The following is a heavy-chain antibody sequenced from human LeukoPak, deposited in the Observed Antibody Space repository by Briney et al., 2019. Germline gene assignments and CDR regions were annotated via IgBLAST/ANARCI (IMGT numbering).Heavy chain of an antibody. CDR1: GGSISSSSYY. CDR3: ARVGDILDYGDYGGYFDY. J-gene: IGHJ4*02. Sequence: SETLSLTCTVSGGSISSSSYYWGWIRQPPGKGLEWIGSIYYSGSTCYNPSLKSRVTISVDTSKNQFSLKLSSVTAADTAVYYCARVGDILDYGDYGGYFDYWGQGTLVTVSS. CDR2: IYYSGST. V-gene: IGHV4-39*07. D-gene: IGHD4-17*01.